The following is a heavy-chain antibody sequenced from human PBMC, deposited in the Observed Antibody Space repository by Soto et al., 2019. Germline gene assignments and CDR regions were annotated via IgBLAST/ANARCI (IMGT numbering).Heavy chain of an antibody. CDR1: EFTFSNYA. CDR2: ISSSGSTI. Sequence: GGSLRLSCAASEFTFSNYAMSWVRQAPGKGLEWVSAISSSGSTIYYADSVKGRFTISRDNAKNSLYLQMNSLRAEDTAVYYCARAGDGYIDDAFDIRGQGTMVTVSS. CDR3: ARAGDGYIDDAFDI. V-gene: IGHV3-11*01. D-gene: IGHD5-12*01. J-gene: IGHJ3*02.